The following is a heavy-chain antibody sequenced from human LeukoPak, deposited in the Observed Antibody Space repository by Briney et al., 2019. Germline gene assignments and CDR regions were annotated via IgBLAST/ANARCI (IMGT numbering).Heavy chain of an antibody. CDR3: ARVDSNNWYDSRGYFDY. J-gene: IGHJ4*02. V-gene: IGHV4-59*01. CDR2: IYYSGST. D-gene: IGHD6-13*01. Sequence: PSETLSLTCTVSGGSISSYYWSWIREPPGMGLEWIGYIYYSGSTNYNPSLKSRVTISVDTSKNQFSLKLSSVTAADTAVYYCARVDSNNWYDSRGYFDYWGQGTLVTVSS. CDR1: GGSISSYY.